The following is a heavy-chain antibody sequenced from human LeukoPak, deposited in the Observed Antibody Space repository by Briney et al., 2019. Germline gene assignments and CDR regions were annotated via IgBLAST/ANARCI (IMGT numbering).Heavy chain of an antibody. CDR2: IYHSGST. CDR3: ARDIAAAGIFDY. CDR1: GGSISSGGYY. J-gene: IGHJ4*02. Sequence: SETLSLTCTVSGGSISSGGYYWSWIRQPPGKGLEWIGYIYHSGSTYYNPSLKSRVTISVDRSKNQFSLKLSSVTAADTAVYYCARDIAAAGIFDYWGQGTLVTVSS. V-gene: IGHV4-30-2*01. D-gene: IGHD6-13*01.